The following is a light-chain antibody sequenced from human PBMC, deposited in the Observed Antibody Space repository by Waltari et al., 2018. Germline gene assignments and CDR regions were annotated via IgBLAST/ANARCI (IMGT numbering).Light chain of an antibody. CDR3: HQYDRSPWT. V-gene: IGKV3-20*01. CDR2: AAS. Sequence: ENVLTQSPGTLSLSPGERATLSCRASQSSGNNYLAWYQQKPGQAPRLLIYAASIRATGIPDRFSGSGSGTDFTLTISRLEPEDFAVFYCHQYDRSPWTFGQGTKVEF. CDR1: QSSGNNY. J-gene: IGKJ1*01.